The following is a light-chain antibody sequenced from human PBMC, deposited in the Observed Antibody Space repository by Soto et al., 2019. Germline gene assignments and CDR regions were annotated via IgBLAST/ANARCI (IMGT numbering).Light chain of an antibody. CDR3: QKYNVWPLT. CDR1: QSVSSN. Sequence: EIVMTQSPATLSVSPGERATLSCRASQSVSSNLAWYQQKPGQTPKLLIYVASARATGIPARFSGSGSGTEFTLTISSLQCEDFAVYYCQKYNVWPLTFGGGTKVAFK. J-gene: IGKJ4*01. CDR2: VAS. V-gene: IGKV3-15*01.